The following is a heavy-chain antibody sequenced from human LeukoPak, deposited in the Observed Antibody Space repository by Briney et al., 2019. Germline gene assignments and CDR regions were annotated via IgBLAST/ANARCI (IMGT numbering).Heavy chain of an antibody. CDR2: ISRSNNNI. J-gene: IGHJ4*02. Sequence: GGSLRLSCAASGFSLSDYTMNWVRQAPGKGLEWVSSISRSNNNINYADSVKGRFTISRDNAKNSLYLQMNSLRAEDTAVYHCARVSSSYWGQGALVTVSS. CDR1: GFSLSDYT. D-gene: IGHD3-22*01. V-gene: IGHV3-21*01. CDR3: ARVSSSY.